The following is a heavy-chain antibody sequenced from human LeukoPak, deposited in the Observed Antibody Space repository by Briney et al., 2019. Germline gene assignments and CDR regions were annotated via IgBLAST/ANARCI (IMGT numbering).Heavy chain of an antibody. CDR2: IYYSGST. D-gene: IGHD4-17*01. CDR1: GGSISSSDYY. V-gene: IGHV4-39*02. CDR3: ARDSTTVEWFDP. Sequence: SETLSLTCTVSGGSISSSDYYWGWIRQPPGKGLEYIGIIYYSGSTYYNPSLKSRVTISVDTSKNQFSLKLSFVTAADTAVYYCARDSTTVEWFDPWGQGTLVTVSS. J-gene: IGHJ5*02.